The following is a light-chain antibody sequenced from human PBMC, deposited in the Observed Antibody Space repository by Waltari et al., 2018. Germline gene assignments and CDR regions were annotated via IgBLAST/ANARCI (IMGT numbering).Light chain of an antibody. CDR2: AVR. V-gene: IGLV2-11*01. CDR1: SSDVGGYNY. Sequence: QSARTQPRSVSGSPGQSVTISCTGTSSDVGGYNYVSWYQHHPGTAPQLRFYAVRQRPAGGPGRFSGSKSGNPASLTISGLQAEDEADYYCCSYAGRSIFYVFGTGTKVTVL. J-gene: IGLJ1*01. CDR3: CSYAGRSIFYV.